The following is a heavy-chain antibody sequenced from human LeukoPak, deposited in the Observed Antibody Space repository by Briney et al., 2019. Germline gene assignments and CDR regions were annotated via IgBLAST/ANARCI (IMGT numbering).Heavy chain of an antibody. CDR2: IYYSGST. CDR1: GGSISSSSYY. D-gene: IGHD6-13*01. V-gene: IGHV4-39*01. CDR3: ARQLSPYSSSWYGVFRWFDP. J-gene: IGHJ5*02. Sequence: PSETLSLTCTVSGGSISSSSYYWGWIRQPPGKGLEWIGSIYYSGSTYYNPSLKSRVTISVDTSKNQFSLKLSSVTAAGTAVYYCARQLSPYSSSWYGVFRWFDPWGQGTLVTVSS.